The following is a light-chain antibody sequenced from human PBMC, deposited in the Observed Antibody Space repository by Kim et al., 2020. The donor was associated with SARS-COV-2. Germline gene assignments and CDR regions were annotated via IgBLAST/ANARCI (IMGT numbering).Light chain of an antibody. V-gene: IGLV2-23*02. Sequence: QSMTVAGTESSRDVGSYKRVSWYQKHPGKAPKLMIYEVSKRPSGVSNRFSGTKSGNAASLTISGLQAEDEADYYCCSYAGSYVFGTGTKVTVL. CDR1: SRDVGSYKR. CDR2: EVS. J-gene: IGLJ1*01. CDR3: CSYAGSYV.